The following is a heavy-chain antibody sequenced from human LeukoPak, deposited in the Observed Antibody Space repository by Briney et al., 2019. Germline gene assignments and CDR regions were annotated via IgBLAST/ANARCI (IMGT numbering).Heavy chain of an antibody. V-gene: IGHV4-30-4*01. CDR3: ARNSDYGLVDY. D-gene: IGHD4/OR15-4a*01. J-gene: IGHJ4*02. CDR1: GGSISSGDYY. CDR2: MYYSGST. Sequence: PSETLSLTCTVSGGSISSGDYYWSWIRQPPGKGLEWIAYMYYSGSTYYNPSLKSRVTMSADTSKNQLSLKLSSVTAADTAVYYCARNSDYGLVDYWGQGTLVTVSS.